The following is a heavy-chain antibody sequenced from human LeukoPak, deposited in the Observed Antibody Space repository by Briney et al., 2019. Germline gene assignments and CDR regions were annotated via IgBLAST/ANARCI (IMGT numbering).Heavy chain of an antibody. CDR3: ARGVTMVRGVIPGGY. D-gene: IGHD3-10*01. Sequence: GGSLRLSCAASGFTFSTYWMSWVRQAPGKGLEWVANTEKDGSAKYYVDSVKGRFTISRDNAKNSLYLQMNSLRAEDTAVYYCARGVTMVRGVIPGGYWGQGTLVTVSS. J-gene: IGHJ4*02. V-gene: IGHV3-7*01. CDR1: GFTFSTYW. CDR2: TEKDGSAK.